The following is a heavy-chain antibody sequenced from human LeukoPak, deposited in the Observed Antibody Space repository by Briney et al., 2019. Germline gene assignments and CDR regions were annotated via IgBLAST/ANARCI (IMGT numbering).Heavy chain of an antibody. D-gene: IGHD3-10*02. CDR3: ATGAAFVRGGFDF. CDR1: GGSINSSSYY. CDR2: IYYSGAT. V-gene: IGHV4-39*01. Sequence: PSETLSLTCTVSGGSINSSSYYWNWIRQPPGKGLEWIGSIYYSGATFYNPSLNSRVTISVDTTKNQFSPGLSSVTAAETAVYYCATGAAFVRGGFDFWGQGTLVTVSS. J-gene: IGHJ4*02.